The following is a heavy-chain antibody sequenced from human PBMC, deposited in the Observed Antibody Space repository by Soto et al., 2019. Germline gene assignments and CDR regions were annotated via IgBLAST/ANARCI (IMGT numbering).Heavy chain of an antibody. V-gene: IGHV1-3*01. D-gene: IGHD2-8*02. J-gene: IGHJ5*01. Sequence: ASVKVSCKASGYIFANYGIHWVRQAPGQRLEWMGWINAGNGGTKYSENFQGRVTITRDTTASTVYLGLSSLSSEDTASYYCARTGHSGSYDFWGRG. CDR2: INAGNGGT. CDR1: GYIFANYG. CDR3: ARTGHSGSYDF.